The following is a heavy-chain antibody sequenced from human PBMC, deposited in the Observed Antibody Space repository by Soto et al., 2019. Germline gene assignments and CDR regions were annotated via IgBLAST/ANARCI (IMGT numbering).Heavy chain of an antibody. J-gene: IGHJ5*02. CDR2: MNPGSGKT. CDR3: ATMASAWTLNWFDP. D-gene: IGHD6-13*01. V-gene: IGHV1-8*02. Sequence: QVQLVQSGAEVREPGASVRVSCKASGYTFVNFDISWVRQAAGQGVEWLGWMNPGSGKTGYASKFKGRVAMTRDAATGTSHLEVGSLTSDDTAVYYCATMASAWTLNWFDPWGQGTLVTVSS. CDR1: GYTFVNFD.